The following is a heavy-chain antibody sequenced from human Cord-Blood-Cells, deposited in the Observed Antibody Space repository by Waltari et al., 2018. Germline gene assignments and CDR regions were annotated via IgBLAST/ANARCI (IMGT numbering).Heavy chain of an antibody. Sequence: EVQLVESGGGLVQPGGSLRLSCAASGFTFSSYWMSWVRQAPGKGLEWVANIKQDGSEKYYVDSVKGRFTISRDNAKNSLYLQMNSLRAEDTAVYYCARDHDYGDYYFDYCGQGTLVTVSS. V-gene: IGHV3-7*01. CDR3: ARDHDYGDYYFDY. J-gene: IGHJ4*02. D-gene: IGHD4-17*01. CDR1: GFTFSSYW. CDR2: IKQDGSEK.